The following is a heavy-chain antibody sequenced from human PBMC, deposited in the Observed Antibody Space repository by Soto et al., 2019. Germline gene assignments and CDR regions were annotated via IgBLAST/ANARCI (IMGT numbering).Heavy chain of an antibody. V-gene: IGHV3-30*18. J-gene: IGHJ4*02. D-gene: IGHD4-4*01. CDR1: GFTFSSYG. CDR3: AKETLTSLDY. CDR2: ISYDGSNT. Sequence: QVQLVESGGGVVQPGRSLRLSCAASGFTFSSYGMHWVRQAPGKGLEWVAVISYDGSNTYYADSVKGRFTISRDNSKNTLYLQMNSLRAEDTAVYYCAKETLTSLDYWGQGTLVTVS.